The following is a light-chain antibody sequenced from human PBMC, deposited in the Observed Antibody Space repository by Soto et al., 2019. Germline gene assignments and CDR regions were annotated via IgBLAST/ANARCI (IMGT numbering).Light chain of an antibody. CDR2: DAS. J-gene: IGKJ1*01. CDR3: QQSYSTPRT. V-gene: IGKV1-39*01. CDR1: QRISTY. Sequence: IQMTQSPSSLSAPLGDRVTITCRASQRISTYLNWYQQKPGKAPKFLIYDASNLQSGVPSRFSGGGSGTDFTLTISSLQPEDFATYYCQQSYSTPRTFGQGTKVDIK.